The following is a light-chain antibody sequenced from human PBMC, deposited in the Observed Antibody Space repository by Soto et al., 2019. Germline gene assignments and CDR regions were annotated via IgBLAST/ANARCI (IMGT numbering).Light chain of an antibody. V-gene: IGKV3-11*01. CDR2: DAS. CDR1: QSVSYY. CDR3: QQRSNWPRT. Sequence: EIVLTQSPATLSLSPGERATRSCRASQSVSYYLAWYQQKPGQAPRLLIYDASNRATGIPARFSGSGSGTDFTLTISSLEPEDFAVYYCQQRSNWPRTFGQGTKVDIK. J-gene: IGKJ1*01.